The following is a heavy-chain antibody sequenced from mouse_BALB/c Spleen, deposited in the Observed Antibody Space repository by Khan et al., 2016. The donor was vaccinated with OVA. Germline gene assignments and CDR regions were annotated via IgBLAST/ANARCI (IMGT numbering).Heavy chain of an antibody. Sequence: EVQLQESGPGLVKPSQSLSLTCTVTGYSITTDYAWNWIRQFPGNKLEWMGYISYSGNTKYNPSLKSRISITRDTSKNQFFLQLKSVTTEDTARYYGARVYGGDFDYWGQGTTLTVSS. CDR1: GYSITTDYA. CDR2: ISYSGNT. D-gene: IGHD1-1*01. J-gene: IGHJ2*01. CDR3: ARVYGGDFDY. V-gene: IGHV3-2*02.